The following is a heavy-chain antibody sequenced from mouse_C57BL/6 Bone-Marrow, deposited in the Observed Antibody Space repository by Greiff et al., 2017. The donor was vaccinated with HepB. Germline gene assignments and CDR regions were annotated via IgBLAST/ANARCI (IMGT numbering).Heavy chain of an antibody. V-gene: IGHV1-50*01. CDR1: GYTFTSYW. CDR3: ARAVLYYFDY. D-gene: IGHD6-1*01. CDR2: IDPSDSYT. Sequence: QVQLQQSGAELVKPGASVKLSCKASGYTFTSYWMQWVKQRPGQGLEWIGEIDPSDSYTNYNQKFKGKATLTVDTSSSTAYMQLSSLTSEDSAVYYCARAVLYYFDYWGQGTTLTVSS. J-gene: IGHJ2*01.